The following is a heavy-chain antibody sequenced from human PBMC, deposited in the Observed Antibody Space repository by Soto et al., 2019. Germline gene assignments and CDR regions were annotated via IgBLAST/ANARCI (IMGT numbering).Heavy chain of an antibody. CDR2: IYYRGST. CDR1: GGSISSGDYY. J-gene: IGHJ4*02. CDR3: ARAQGSGFLVS. D-gene: IGHD3-10*01. Sequence: QVQLQESGPGLVKPSQTLSLTCTVSGGSISSGDYYWSWIRQPPGKGLEWIGYIYYRGSTYYNPSLKSRVTISVDPSKNQCSLKLSSVTAADTAVYYCARAQGSGFLVSWGQGTLVTVSS. V-gene: IGHV4-30-4*01.